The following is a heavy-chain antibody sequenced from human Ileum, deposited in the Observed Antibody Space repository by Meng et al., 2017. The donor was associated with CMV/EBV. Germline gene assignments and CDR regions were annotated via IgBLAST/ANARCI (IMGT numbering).Heavy chain of an antibody. CDR3: AREPRRTTMLQGVDF. CDR2: IYYSGST. Sequence: GSLRLSCAASGFTFSSYAIHWVRQAPGKGLEWIGNIYYSGSTNYNPSLRSRVTISVDTSKNQFSLKLSSVTAADTAVFYCAREPRRTTMLQGVDFWGQGTLVTVSS. CDR1: GFTFSSYA. D-gene: IGHD3-10*01. J-gene: IGHJ4*02. V-gene: IGHV4-59*01.